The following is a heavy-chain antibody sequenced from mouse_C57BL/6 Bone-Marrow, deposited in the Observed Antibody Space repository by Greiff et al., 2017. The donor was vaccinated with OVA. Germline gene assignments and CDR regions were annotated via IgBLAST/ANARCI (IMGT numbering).Heavy chain of an antibody. CDR1: GYTFTSYT. J-gene: IGHJ2*01. Sequence: VQLQQSGAELARPGASVKMSCKASGYTFTSYTMHWVKQRPGQGLEWIGYINPSSGYTKYNQKFKDKATLTADKSSSTAYMQLSSLTSEDSAVYYRSREGTGDYLDYRGQGTPLQVPS. V-gene: IGHV1-4*01. CDR2: INPSSGYT. CDR3: SREGTGDYLDY.